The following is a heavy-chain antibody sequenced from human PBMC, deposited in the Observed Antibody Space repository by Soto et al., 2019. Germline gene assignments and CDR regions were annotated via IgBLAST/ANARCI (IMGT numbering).Heavy chain of an antibody. CDR2: IYHSGTT. D-gene: IGHD6-6*01. CDR1: GYSLTSGYH. CDR3: VRVYGRSSCFFDS. Sequence: SETLSLTCGVSGYSLTSGYHWGWIRQPPGKGLEWIGTIYHSGTTYYNPSLMSRVTMSVDTSKNHFSLKVTTATAADTAVYFCVRVYGRSSCFFDSWGQGTLVTVSS. J-gene: IGHJ4*02. V-gene: IGHV4-38-2*01.